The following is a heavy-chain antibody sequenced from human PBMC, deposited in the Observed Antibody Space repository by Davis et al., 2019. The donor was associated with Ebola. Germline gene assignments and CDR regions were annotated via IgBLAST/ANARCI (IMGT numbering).Heavy chain of an antibody. V-gene: IGHV1-2*02. D-gene: IGHD3-10*01. J-gene: IGHJ5*02. CDR3: ARGKPMVRGVIGRYNWFDP. CDR1: AYTFNGYY. Sequence: ASVKVSCKASAYTFNGYYMHWVRQAPGQGLEWMGWINPNSGGTNYAQKFQGRVTMTRDTSLSTAYMELSRLRSDDTAVYYCARGKPMVRGVIGRYNWFDPWGQGTLVTVSS. CDR2: INPNSGGT.